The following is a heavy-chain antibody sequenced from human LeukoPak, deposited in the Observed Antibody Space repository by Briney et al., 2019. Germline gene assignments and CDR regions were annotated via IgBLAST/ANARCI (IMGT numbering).Heavy chain of an antibody. CDR3: ARDPPLTWYAFDI. V-gene: IGHV1-46*01. J-gene: IGHJ3*02. Sequence: GASVKVSCKASGYTFTSYDINWVRQAPGQGLEWMGIINPSGGSTSYAQKFQGRVTMTRDTSTSTVYMELSSLRSEDTAVYYCARDPPLTWYAFDIWGQGTMVTVSS. CDR2: INPSGGST. CDR1: GYTFTSYD. D-gene: IGHD3-16*01.